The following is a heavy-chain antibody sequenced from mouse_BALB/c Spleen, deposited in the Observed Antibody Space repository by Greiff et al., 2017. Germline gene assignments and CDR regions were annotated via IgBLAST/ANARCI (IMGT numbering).Heavy chain of an antibody. CDR2: INPYNGDT. CDR1: GYSFTGYF. J-gene: IGHJ1*01. Sequence: EVQLQQSGPELVKPGASVKISCKASGYSFTGYFMNWVMQSHGKGLEWIGRINPYNGDTFYNQKFKGKATLTVDKSSSTAHLELRSLASEDSAVYYCARRGTTATGWYFDDWGAGTTVTVSS. CDR3: ARRGTTATGWYFDD. D-gene: IGHD1-2*01. V-gene: IGHV1-20*02.